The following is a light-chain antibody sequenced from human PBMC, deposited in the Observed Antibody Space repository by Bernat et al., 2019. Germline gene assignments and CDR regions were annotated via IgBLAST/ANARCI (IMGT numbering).Light chain of an antibody. CDR1: RSILYRSNNKNH. CDR3: QQYYSTPLT. Sequence: DIVMAQSPDSLAVSLGERATINCKSSRSILYRSNNKNHLAWYQQKPGQTPKLLIYWASTREFGVPDRFSGSGSGTDFTLTISSLQAEDVAVYYCQQYYSTPLTFGGGTKVEIK. CDR2: WAS. V-gene: IGKV4-1*01. J-gene: IGKJ4*01.